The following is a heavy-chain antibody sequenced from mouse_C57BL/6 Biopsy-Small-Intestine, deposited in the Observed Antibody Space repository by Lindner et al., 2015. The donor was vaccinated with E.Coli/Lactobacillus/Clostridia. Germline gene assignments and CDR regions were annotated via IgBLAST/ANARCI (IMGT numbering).Heavy chain of an antibody. D-gene: IGHD1-1*01. J-gene: IGHJ4*01. V-gene: IGHV9-3*02. CDR2: INTNTRNP. CDR1: GYTFTNNA. CDR3: ARIYGSFWFNDF. Sequence: VKVSCKASGYTFTNNAINWVRQAPGQGLEWVGSINTNTRNPTYAQGFTGRFVFSLDTSVNTAYLEISSLKPEDTAIYYCARIYGSFWFNDFWGQGTLVTVSS.